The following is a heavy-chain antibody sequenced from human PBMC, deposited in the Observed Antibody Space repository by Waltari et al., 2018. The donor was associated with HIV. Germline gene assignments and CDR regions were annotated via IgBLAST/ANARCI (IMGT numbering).Heavy chain of an antibody. Sequence: QLQLPESGPGLVKPAGTLSLTCHVSGGSVRSSSYFWGWIRQPPGKVLELIGGIYYTGRAYYNPSLKSRVTISVDTSKNQFSLKVTSVTAADTAVYYCARHALRVGAAYWNFDLWGRGTLVTVSS. CDR3: ARHALRVGAAYWNFDL. D-gene: IGHD1-26*01. CDR2: IYYTGRA. J-gene: IGHJ2*01. CDR1: GGSVRSSSYF. V-gene: IGHV4-39*01.